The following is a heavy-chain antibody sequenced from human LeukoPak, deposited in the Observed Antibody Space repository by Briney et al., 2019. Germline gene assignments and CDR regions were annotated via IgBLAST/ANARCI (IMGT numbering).Heavy chain of an antibody. D-gene: IGHD3-9*01. CDR3: ARSHYDILTGYPYYFDY. J-gene: IGHJ4*02. V-gene: IGHV4-39*07. CDR1: GDSISTSNSY. Sequence: SETLSLTCTVSGDSISTSNSYWGWIRQPPGKGLEWIGSIYYSGNTYYNASLKSRVTISVDTSKNQFSLKLSSVTAADTAVYYCARSHYDILTGYPYYFDYWGQGTLVTVSS. CDR2: IYYSGNT.